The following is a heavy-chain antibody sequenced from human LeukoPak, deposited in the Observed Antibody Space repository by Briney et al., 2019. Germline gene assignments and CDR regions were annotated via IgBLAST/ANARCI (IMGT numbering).Heavy chain of an antibody. D-gene: IGHD6-19*01. CDR3: ARETTGYSSGWYKVEGYFDY. CDR2: IIPIFGTA. V-gene: IGHV1-69*05. CDR1: GGTFSSYA. J-gene: IGHJ4*02. Sequence: ASVKVSCKASGGTFSSYAISWVRQAPGQGLEWMGRIIPIFGTANYAQKFQGRVTITTDESTSTAYMELSSLRSEDTAVYYCARETTGYSSGWYKVEGYFDYRGQGTLVTVSS.